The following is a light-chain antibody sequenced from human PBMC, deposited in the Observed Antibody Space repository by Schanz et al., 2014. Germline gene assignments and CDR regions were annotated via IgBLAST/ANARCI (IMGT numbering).Light chain of an antibody. CDR1: QSVTTRS. Sequence: EIVLTQSPDTLSLSPGEGVTLSCRASQSVTTRSLAWYQQKPGQAPRLLIYGASTRATGIPDRFSGRGSGTDFTLTISRLEPEDFAVYYCQHYGTSPPYTFGQGTKLEIK. CDR2: GAS. J-gene: IGKJ2*01. V-gene: IGKV3-20*01. CDR3: QHYGTSPPYT.